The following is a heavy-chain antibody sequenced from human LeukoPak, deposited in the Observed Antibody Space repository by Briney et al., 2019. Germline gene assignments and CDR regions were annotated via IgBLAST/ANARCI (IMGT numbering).Heavy chain of an antibody. J-gene: IGHJ5*02. Sequence: ASVKVSCKASGYTFTSYYMHWVRQAPGQGLEWMGWISAYNGNTNYAQKLQGRVTMTTDTSTSTAYMELRSLRSDDTAVYYCARRIYYDSSGSVNNWFDPWGQGTLVTVSS. CDR1: GYTFTSYY. D-gene: IGHD3-22*01. V-gene: IGHV1-18*04. CDR2: ISAYNGNT. CDR3: ARRIYYDSSGSVNNWFDP.